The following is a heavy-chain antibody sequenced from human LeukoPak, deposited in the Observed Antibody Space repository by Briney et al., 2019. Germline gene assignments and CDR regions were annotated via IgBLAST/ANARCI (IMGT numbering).Heavy chain of an antibody. V-gene: IGHV3-23*01. CDR3: AKAYGSGWAPFDY. CDR1: GFTFSSYA. D-gene: IGHD6-19*01. Sequence: GVSLRLSCAASGFTFSSYAMSWVRQAPGKGLEWVSTISGSGGSTDYADSVKGRFTISRDNFKNTLYLQMNSLRAEDTAVYYCAKAYGSGWAPFDYWGQGTLVTVSS. J-gene: IGHJ4*02. CDR2: ISGSGGST.